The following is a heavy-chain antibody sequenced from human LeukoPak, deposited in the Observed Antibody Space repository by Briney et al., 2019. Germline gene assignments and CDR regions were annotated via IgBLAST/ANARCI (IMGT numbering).Heavy chain of an antibody. CDR2: IWYDGCNK. V-gene: IGHV3-33*01. CDR1: GLTYSTYG. Sequence: PGGSLRLSCAASGLTYSTYGMHWVRQAPGKGVEGVAVIWYDGCNKDYADSVKGRFTISRDNSKNTLYLQMNSLRVEDTAVYYCAREIGGYCSGGTCYSPYNYGMDVWGQGTTVTVSS. CDR3: AREIGGYCSGGTCYSPYNYGMDV. D-gene: IGHD2-15*01. J-gene: IGHJ6*02.